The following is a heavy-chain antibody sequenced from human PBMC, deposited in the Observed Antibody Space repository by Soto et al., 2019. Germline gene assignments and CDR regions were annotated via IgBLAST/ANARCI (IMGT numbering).Heavy chain of an antibody. J-gene: IGHJ4*02. D-gene: IGHD6-13*01. CDR3: ASDGSSWMN. V-gene: IGHV3-74*01. Sequence: PGGSQRLSSAASGFTFSSYGMHWVRQAPGKGLVWVSRINSDGSSTSYADSVKGRFTISRDNAKNTLYLQMNSLRAEDTAVYYCASDGSSWMNWGQGTLVTVSS. CDR2: INSDGSST. CDR1: GFTFSSYG.